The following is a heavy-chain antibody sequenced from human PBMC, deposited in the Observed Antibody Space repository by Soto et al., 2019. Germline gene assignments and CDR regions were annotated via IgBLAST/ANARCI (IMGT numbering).Heavy chain of an antibody. CDR2: IYYNWNI. J-gene: IGHJ4*02. Sequence: QVQLQESGPGLVKPSQTLSLTCTVSGGSISNGVYYWSWIRQHPGKGLEWFGYIYYNWNIYYSPSLKSRITISLDTSTSQFSRNQTAVSAADTAVYYCASTRRRSYLGFGASYFDYWGQGNLVTVSS. V-gene: IGHV4-31*03. CDR1: GGSISNGVYY. D-gene: IGHD3-10*01. CDR3: ASTRRRSYLGFGASYFDY.